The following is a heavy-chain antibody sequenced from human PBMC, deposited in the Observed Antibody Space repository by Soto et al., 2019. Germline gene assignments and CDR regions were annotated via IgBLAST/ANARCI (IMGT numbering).Heavy chain of an antibody. CDR1: GFTFSSYA. V-gene: IGHV3-23*01. D-gene: IGHD2-2*01. CDR2: ISGSGGST. CDR3: AKDPRSCSSTSCYYYYYGMDV. J-gene: IGHJ6*02. Sequence: GGSLRLSCAASGFTFSSYAMSWVRQAPGKGLEWVSAISGSGGSTYYADSVKGRFTIFRDNSKNTLYLQMNSLRAEDTAVYYCAKDPRSCSSTSCYYYYYGMDVWGQGTTVTVSS.